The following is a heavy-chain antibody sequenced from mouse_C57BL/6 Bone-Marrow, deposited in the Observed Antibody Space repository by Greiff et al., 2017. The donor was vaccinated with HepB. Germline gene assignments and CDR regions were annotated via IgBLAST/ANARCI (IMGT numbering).Heavy chain of an antibody. J-gene: IGHJ2*01. V-gene: IGHV3-6*01. CDR1: GYSITSGYY. D-gene: IGHD2-4*01. Sequence: EVQLQQSGPGLVKPSQSLSLTCSVTGYSITSGYYWNWIRQFPGNKLEWMGYISYDGSNNYNPSLKNRISITRDTSKNQFFLKLNSVTTEDTATYYCARENIAYDYDNYFDYWGQGTTLTVSS. CDR2: ISYDGSN. CDR3: ARENIAYDYDNYFDY.